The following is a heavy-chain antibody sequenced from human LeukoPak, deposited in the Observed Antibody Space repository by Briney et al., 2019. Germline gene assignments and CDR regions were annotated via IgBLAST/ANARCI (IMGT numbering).Heavy chain of an antibody. Sequence: GASLRLSCTASGYTFSSYGMHWVRQAPGKGLEWLSVICYSGVVKFYADSVKGRFTISRDNSKITLYLQMNSLTDDDTAVYYCSKHAAVLRSGIAASSHEYWGQGTLVTVSS. V-gene: IGHV3-33*06. CDR2: ICYSGVVK. D-gene: IGHD6-25*01. CDR1: GYTFSSYG. CDR3: SKHAAVLRSGIAASSHEY. J-gene: IGHJ4*02.